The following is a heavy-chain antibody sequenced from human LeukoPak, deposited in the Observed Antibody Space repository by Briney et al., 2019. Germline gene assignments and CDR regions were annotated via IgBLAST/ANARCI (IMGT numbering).Heavy chain of an antibody. CDR2: IWYDEENT. D-gene: IGHD3-22*01. Sequence: PGGSLRLSCATSGFTFSSYGIHWVRQAPGKGLGWVAVIWYDEENTYYGDSVKGRFTISRDNSKKTLYLQMNSLRAEDTAVYYCARGSTMMTTWPEFWGQGTLATVSS. J-gene: IGHJ4*02. CDR3: ARGSTMMTTWPEF. V-gene: IGHV3-33*01. CDR1: GFTFSSYG.